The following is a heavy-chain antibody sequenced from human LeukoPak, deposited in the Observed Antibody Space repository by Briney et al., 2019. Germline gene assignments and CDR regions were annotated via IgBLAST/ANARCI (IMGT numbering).Heavy chain of an antibody. D-gene: IGHD5-12*01. CDR2: IYYSGCT. V-gene: IGHV4-59*01. J-gene: IGHJ4*02. Sequence: SETLSLTCTVSGCPINSYYWSWIRQPPGKGLEWIGYIYYSGCTNYNPSLKSRVTISLDTSKKPFSLTLCAVTEADTAVYYCARERVATGFFEYWGQGTLVTVSS. CDR1: GCPINSYY. CDR3: ARERVATGFFEY.